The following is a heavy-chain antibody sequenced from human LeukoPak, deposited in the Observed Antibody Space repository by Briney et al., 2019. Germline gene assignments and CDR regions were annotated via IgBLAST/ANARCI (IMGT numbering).Heavy chain of an antibody. J-gene: IGHJ5*02. CDR2: IWYDGSNK. Sequence: GGSLRLSCAASGFTFSSYGMHWVRQAPGKGLEWVAVIWYDGSNKYYADSVKGRFTISRDNAKNSLYLQMNSLRAEDTAVYYCAREGAVLEWLFTFDPWGQGTLVTVSS. CDR3: AREGAVLEWLFTFDP. CDR1: GFTFSSYG. D-gene: IGHD3-3*02. V-gene: IGHV3-33*01.